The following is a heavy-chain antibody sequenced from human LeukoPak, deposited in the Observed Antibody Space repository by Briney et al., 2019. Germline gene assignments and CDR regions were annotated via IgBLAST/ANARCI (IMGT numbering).Heavy chain of an antibody. CDR2: MNPNSGNT. Sequence: ASVKVSCKASGYTFTNYDINWVRQATGQGLEWMGWMNPNSGNTGFVQKFQGRVILTRDTSINTAYMELSSLRSDDTAVYYCVRGNSGSYYLYWGRGTLVTVSS. V-gene: IGHV1-8*02. J-gene: IGHJ4*02. D-gene: IGHD1-26*01. CDR3: VRGNSGSYYLY. CDR1: GYTFTNYD.